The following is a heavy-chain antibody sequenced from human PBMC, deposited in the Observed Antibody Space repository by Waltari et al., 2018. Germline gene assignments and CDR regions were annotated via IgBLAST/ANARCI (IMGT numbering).Heavy chain of an antibody. CDR3: ARDLGSDYGNRDY. J-gene: IGHJ4*02. V-gene: IGHV1-2*06. CDR2: INPNSGET. CDR1: GYTFTGYY. D-gene: IGHD4-17*01. Sequence: QVHLVQSGAEVKKPGASVKVSCKASGYTFTGYYLQWVRRAPGQGLEWMGRINPNSGETNYAQQFQGSVTLTRDTSINTAYMELSSLKSDDTAVYYCARDLGSDYGNRDYWGQGTLVTVPS.